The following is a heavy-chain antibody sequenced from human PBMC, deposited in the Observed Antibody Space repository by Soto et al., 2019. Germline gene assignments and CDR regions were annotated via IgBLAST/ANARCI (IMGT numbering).Heavy chain of an antibody. CDR2: IRGSGGDT. V-gene: IGHV3-23*01. Sequence: EVQLLESGGGLVQPGGSLRLSCAASGFTFSFCAMSWVRQAPGKGLEWVSSIRGSGGDTYYADSVRGRFTISRDNSKNTLXXXXXXLRVXXXXXXXXXXGHSDSYYYFDYWGQGTLVTVSS. CDR1: GFTFSFCA. J-gene: IGHJ4*02. D-gene: IGHD3-22*01. CDR3: XXGHSDSYYYFDY.